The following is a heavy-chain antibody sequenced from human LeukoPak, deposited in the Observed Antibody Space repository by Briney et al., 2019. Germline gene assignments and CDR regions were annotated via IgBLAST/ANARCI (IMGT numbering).Heavy chain of an antibody. Sequence: SETLSLTCSVSGGSISSCYWSWIRQPPGKGLEWIGYIYYSGSTNYNPSLKSRVTISVDTSKNQFSLKLSSVTAADTAVYYCAREGQDILTGYYYWGQGTLVTVSS. CDR3: AREGQDILTGYYY. J-gene: IGHJ4*02. D-gene: IGHD3-9*01. CDR2: IYYSGST. CDR1: GGSISSCY. V-gene: IGHV4-59*01.